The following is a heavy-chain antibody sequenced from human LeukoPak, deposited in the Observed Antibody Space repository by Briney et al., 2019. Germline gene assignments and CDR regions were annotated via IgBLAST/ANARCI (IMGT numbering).Heavy chain of an antibody. Sequence: GETLRLSCAASGFTFSSYWMSWVRQAPGKGLEWVANIKQDGSEKYYVDSVKGRFTISRDNAKNSLYLQMNSLRAEDTAVYYCARSLTMVRAYDYWGQGTLVTVSS. V-gene: IGHV3-7*01. CDR3: ARSLTMVRAYDY. CDR2: IKQDGSEK. J-gene: IGHJ4*02. CDR1: GFTFSSYW. D-gene: IGHD3-10*01.